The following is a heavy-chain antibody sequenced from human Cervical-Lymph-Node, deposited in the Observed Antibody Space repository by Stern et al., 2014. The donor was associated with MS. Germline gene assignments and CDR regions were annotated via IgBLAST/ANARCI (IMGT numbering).Heavy chain of an antibody. CDR1: GGSFNISS. V-gene: IGHV1-69*09. J-gene: IGHJ5*01. CDR3: AKGGDIFES. Sequence: QLVQSGAEVKKPGSSVKVSCKASGGSFNISSVSWVRQAPGQGLQWMGKIIPYLGITRPTQRFQGRLVLTADDSTGTAYMELSSLKSDDSAVYYCAKGGDIFESWGQGTLVTVSS. D-gene: IGHD7-27*01. CDR2: IIPYLGIT.